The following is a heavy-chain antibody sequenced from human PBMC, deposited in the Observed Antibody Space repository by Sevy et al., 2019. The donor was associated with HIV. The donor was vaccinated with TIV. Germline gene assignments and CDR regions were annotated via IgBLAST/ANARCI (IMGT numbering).Heavy chain of an antibody. V-gene: IGHV1-2*02. J-gene: IGHJ4*02. D-gene: IGHD3-10*01. CDR3: TRSVYGSGTYLNDY. CDR2: IIPSSGDT. Sequence: ASVKVSCKASGYMFTGYYLHWVRQAPGRGLEWMGWIIPSSGDTNYGQRFLGRVTMTRDTSINIAYMELNSLTSDDTAVYYCTRSVYGSGTYLNDYWGQGTLVTVSS. CDR1: GYMFTGYY.